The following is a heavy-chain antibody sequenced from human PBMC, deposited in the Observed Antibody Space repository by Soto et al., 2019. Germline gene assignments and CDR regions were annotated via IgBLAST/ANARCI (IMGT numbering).Heavy chain of an antibody. CDR3: GRLDSSYYFDY. J-gene: IGHJ4*02. D-gene: IGHD3-22*01. CDR2: IYPGDSDT. V-gene: IGHV5-51*01. Sequence: GESLKISCKGSGYTFTTYWIGWVRQMPGKGLEWMGIIYPGDSDTTYSPSFQGQVTISADKSISTAYLQWNSLKASDSAMYYCGRLDSSYYFDYWGQGTLVTVSS. CDR1: GYTFTTYW.